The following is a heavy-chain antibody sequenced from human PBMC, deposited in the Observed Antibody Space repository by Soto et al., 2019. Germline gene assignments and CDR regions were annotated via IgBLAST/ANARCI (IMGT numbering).Heavy chain of an antibody. D-gene: IGHD6-19*01. CDR3: VVAGDYYYYGMDV. J-gene: IGHJ6*02. CDR2: IIPILGIA. Sequence: QVQLVQSGAEVKKPGSSVKVSCKASGGTFSSYTISWVRQAPGQGLEWMGRIIPILGIANYAQKFQGRVTITADKSTSTAYMELSSLRSEDTAVYYCVVAGDYYYYGMDVWGQGTTVTVSS. V-gene: IGHV1-69*02. CDR1: GGTFSSYT.